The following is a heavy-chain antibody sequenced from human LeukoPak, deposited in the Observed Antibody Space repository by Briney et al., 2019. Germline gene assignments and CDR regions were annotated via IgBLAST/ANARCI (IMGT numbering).Heavy chain of an antibody. CDR1: GFTFDDYG. CDR2: INWNGGST. V-gene: IGHV3-20*04. J-gene: IGHJ4*02. Sequence: GGSLRLSCAASGFTFDDYGMSWGRQAPGKGLEWFSGINWNGGSTGYADPVKGRFTISRDNAKNSLYLQMNSLRAEDTALYYRARGGWFGELLFDYWGQGTLVTVSS. CDR3: ARGGWFGELLFDY. D-gene: IGHD3-10*01.